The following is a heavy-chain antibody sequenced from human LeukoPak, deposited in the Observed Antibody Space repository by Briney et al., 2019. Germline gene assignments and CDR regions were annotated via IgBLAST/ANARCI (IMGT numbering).Heavy chain of an antibody. CDR3: TTVGYGSFHY. J-gene: IGHJ4*02. CDR2: IKSKGDGGTT. D-gene: IGHD3-10*01. CDR1: GSTFSDAWMSWVRNAW. Sequence: GGSLRLSCAASGSTFSDAWMSWVRNAWMSWVRQARGRGLEWVGRIKSKGDGGTTDYAAPVKGRFTISRDDSKNTLYLQMNSLNTEDTAVYYCTTVGYGSFHYWGQGTLVTVSS. V-gene: IGHV3-15*01.